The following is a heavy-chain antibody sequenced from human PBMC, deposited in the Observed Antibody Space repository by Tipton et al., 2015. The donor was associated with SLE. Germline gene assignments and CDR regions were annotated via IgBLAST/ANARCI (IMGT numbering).Heavy chain of an antibody. CDR2: ISKSGST. Sequence: TLSLTCIVSGGSISSGIYYWSWIRQNPRMGLEWIGFISKSGSTSYNPSLMGRITISLDTSENQFSLNLQSVTAADTAVYFCASRGAGDYYDSSGYYSAIINWFDPWGQGTLVTVSS. V-gene: IGHV4-31*03. CDR1: GGSISSGIYY. CDR3: ASRGAGDYYDSSGYYSAIINWFDP. J-gene: IGHJ5*02. D-gene: IGHD3-22*01.